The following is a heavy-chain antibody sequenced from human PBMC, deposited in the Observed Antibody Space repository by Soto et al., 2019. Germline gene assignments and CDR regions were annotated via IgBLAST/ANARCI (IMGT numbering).Heavy chain of an antibody. D-gene: IGHD3-22*01. Sequence: DVQLVESGGGLVQPGRSLRLSCAASGFTFDDYAMHWVRQAPGKGLEWVSGISWNSGSIGYADSVKGRFTISRDNAKNSLYLQMNSLRAEDTALYYCAKDILSSGYYYYFDYWGQGTLVTVSS. CDR2: ISWNSGSI. V-gene: IGHV3-9*01. CDR1: GFTFDDYA. CDR3: AKDILSSGYYYYFDY. J-gene: IGHJ4*02.